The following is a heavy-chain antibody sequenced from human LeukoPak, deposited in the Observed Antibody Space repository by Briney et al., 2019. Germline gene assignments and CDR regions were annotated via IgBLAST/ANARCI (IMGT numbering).Heavy chain of an antibody. J-gene: IGHJ4*02. CDR1: GYTLTELS. V-gene: IGHV1-24*01. CDR2: FDPEDGET. D-gene: IGHD3-22*01. Sequence: ASVNVSCKVSGYTLTELSMHWVRQAPGKGFEWMGGFDPEDGETIYAQKFQGRVTMTEDTSTDTAYMELSSLRSEDTAVYYCATHYYDSSGHPPFDYWGQGTLVTVSS. CDR3: ATHYYDSSGHPPFDY.